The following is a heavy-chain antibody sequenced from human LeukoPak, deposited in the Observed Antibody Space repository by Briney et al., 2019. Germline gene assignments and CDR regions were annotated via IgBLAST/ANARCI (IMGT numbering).Heavy chain of an antibody. J-gene: IGHJ5*02. D-gene: IGHD4-23*01. V-gene: IGHV4-59*08. CDR3: ARAINSGADWFDP. Sequence: SETLSLTCTVSGGSISSYYWSWIRQPPGKGLEWIGYIYYSGSTNYNPSLKSRVTISVDTSKNQFSLKLSSVTAADTAVYYCARAINSGADWFDPWGQGTLVTVSS. CDR2: IYYSGST. CDR1: GGSISSYY.